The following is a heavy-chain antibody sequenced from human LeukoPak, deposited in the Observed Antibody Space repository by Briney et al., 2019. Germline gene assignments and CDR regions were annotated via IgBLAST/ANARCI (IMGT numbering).Heavy chain of an antibody. CDR3: ARGLVKTVAGYYYYYGMDV. J-gene: IGHJ6*02. CDR1: GYTFTSYA. Sequence: GASVKVSCKASGYTFTSYAINWVRQAPGQGLEWMGWINTNTGNPTYAQGFTGRFVFSLDTSVSTAYLQISSLKAEDTAVYYCARGLVKTVAGYYYYYGMDVWGQGTTVTVSS. D-gene: IGHD6-19*01. CDR2: INTNTGNP. V-gene: IGHV7-4-1*02.